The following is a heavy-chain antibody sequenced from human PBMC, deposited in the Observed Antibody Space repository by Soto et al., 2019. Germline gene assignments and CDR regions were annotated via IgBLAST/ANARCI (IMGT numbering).Heavy chain of an antibody. D-gene: IGHD3-3*01. V-gene: IGHV4-30-4*02. CDR2: IYYSGST. Sequence: SETLSLTCTVSGGSISSGDYYWSWIRQPPGKGLEWIGYIYYSGSTYYNPSLKSRVTISVDTSKNQFSLKLTSVTAADTAVYYCARAPPPISYGPGPGQREYYLDYWGQGTLVTVSS. CDR3: ARAPPPISYGPGPGQREYYLDY. J-gene: IGHJ4*02. CDR1: GGSISSGDYY.